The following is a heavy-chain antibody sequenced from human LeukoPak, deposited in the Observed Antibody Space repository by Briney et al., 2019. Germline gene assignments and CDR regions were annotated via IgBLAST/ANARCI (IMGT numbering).Heavy chain of an antibody. CDR2: ISSSSSYI. Sequence: GGSLRLSCAASGFTFSSYSMNWVRQAPGKGLEWVSSISSSSSYIYYADSVKGRFTISRDNAKYSLYLQMNSLRAEDTAVYYCAREDILTGYYYWGQGTLVTVSS. CDR1: GFTFSSYS. D-gene: IGHD3-9*01. J-gene: IGHJ4*02. V-gene: IGHV3-21*01. CDR3: AREDILTGYYY.